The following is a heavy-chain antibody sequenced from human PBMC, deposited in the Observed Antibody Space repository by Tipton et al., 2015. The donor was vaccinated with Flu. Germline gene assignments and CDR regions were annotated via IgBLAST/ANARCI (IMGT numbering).Heavy chain of an antibody. D-gene: IGHD2/OR15-2a*01. CDR1: GGSISSYY. CDR3: ARHRRQFTYWFDP. J-gene: IGHJ5*02. CDR2: IYYSGST. Sequence: TLSLTCTVSGGSISSYYWSWIRQPPGKGLEWIGYIYYSGSTNYNPSLKSRVTISVDTSKNQFSLKLSSVTAADTAVYYCARHRRQFTYWFDPWGQGTLVPVSS. V-gene: IGHV4-59*08.